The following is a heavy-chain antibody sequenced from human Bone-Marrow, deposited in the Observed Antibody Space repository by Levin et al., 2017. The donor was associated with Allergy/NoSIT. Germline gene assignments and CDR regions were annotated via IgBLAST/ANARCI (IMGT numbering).Heavy chain of an antibody. CDR3: AKTAIHDIVSSHFDY. J-gene: IGHJ4*02. CDR1: FFPFSSFS. D-gene: IGHD5/OR15-5a*01. CDR2: ISWHSVNI. Sequence: GGSLRLSCLASFFPFSSFSLPWVRQAPGKGLEWVSGISWHSVNIAYADSVQGRFTLSLSHAKNSLYLQMKRLRPEDTALYYCAKTAIHDIVSSHFDYWGQGTLVTVSS. V-gene: IGHV3-9*01.